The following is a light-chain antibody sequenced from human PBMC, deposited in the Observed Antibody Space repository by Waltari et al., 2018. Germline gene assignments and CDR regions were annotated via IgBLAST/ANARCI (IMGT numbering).Light chain of an antibody. CDR1: SSNIGSNT. CDR3: AAWDGSLDGPV. J-gene: IGLJ3*02. CDR2: SNN. Sequence: QSALTQPPSASGTPGQRVTIPFSGSSSNIGSNTVNCYQQLPGTAPKLLIYSNNQGPSGVPDRFSGSKSGTSASLAINGLQSEDEADYYCAAWDGSLDGPVFGGGTKVTVL. V-gene: IGLV1-44*01.